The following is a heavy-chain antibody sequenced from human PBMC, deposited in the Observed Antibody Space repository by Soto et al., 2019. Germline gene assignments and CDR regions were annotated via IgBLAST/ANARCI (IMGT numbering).Heavy chain of an antibody. CDR1: GGSISSYY. V-gene: IGHV4-59*08. CDR3: ARQGFGPLHGLVDV. D-gene: IGHD3-10*01. J-gene: IGHJ6*02. CDR2: VHHSWGS. Sequence: QVQLQESGPGLVKPSETLSLSCTVSGGSISSYYWSWFRQSPGKRMEWIGYVHHSWGSSYNPSLPXXVXXSLATSKSQFSLKVTSVTATDTAVYYCARQGFGPLHGLVDVWGQGTTVTVSS.